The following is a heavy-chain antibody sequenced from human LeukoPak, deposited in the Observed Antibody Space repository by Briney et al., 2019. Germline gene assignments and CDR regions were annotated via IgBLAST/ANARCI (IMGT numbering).Heavy chain of an antibody. CDR3: ARCSAYCSSTSCRYSCHYFDY. CDR1: GGSISSGSYY. D-gene: IGHD2-2*01. CDR2: IYTSGST. Sequence: KASETLSLTCTVSGGSISSGSYYWSWIRQPAGKGLEWIGRIYTSGSTNYNPSLKSRVTISVGTSKNQFSLKLSSVTAADTAVYYCARCSAYCSSTSCRYSCHYFDYWGQGTLVTVSS. J-gene: IGHJ4*02. V-gene: IGHV4-61*02.